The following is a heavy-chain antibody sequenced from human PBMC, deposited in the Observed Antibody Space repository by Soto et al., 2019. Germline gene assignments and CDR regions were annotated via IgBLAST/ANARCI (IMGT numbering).Heavy chain of an antibody. Sequence: PRWALRLSCSASVFTFSIYGMHWFRQAPGKGLEWVAVISYDGSNKYYADSVKGRFTISRDNSKNTLYLQMNSLRAEDTAVYYCAKDQPQWLLGYYFDYWGQGTLVPVSS. D-gene: IGHD6-19*01. CDR2: ISYDGSNK. V-gene: IGHV3-30*18. CDR3: AKDQPQWLLGYYFDY. CDR1: VFTFSIYG. J-gene: IGHJ4*02.